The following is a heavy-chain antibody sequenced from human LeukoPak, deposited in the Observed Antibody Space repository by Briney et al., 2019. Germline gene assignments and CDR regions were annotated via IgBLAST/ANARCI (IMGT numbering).Heavy chain of an antibody. D-gene: IGHD5-12*01. CDR2: ISSSGGNT. J-gene: IGHJ4*02. CDR1: GFTFNNYA. V-gene: IGHV3-23*01. CDR3: AKDAGTGGYAPLDF. Sequence: GGSLRLSRAASGFTFNNYAMSWVRQAPGKGLEWASVISSSGGNTYYAVTVKGRFTIYRDNSNNTLYLQIKSLRADRRAVYFFAKDAGTGGYAPLDFWGQGTLVTVSS.